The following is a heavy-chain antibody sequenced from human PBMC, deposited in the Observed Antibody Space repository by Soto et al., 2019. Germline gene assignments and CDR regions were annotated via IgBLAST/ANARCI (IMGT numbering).Heavy chain of an antibody. J-gene: IGHJ4*02. Sequence: SLRLSCAASGFTFSSYGMHWVRQAPGKGLEWVAVIYYDGSNKYYADSVKGRFTISRDNSKNTLYLQMNSLRAEDTALYYCARAQYSSSWYPFDYWGQGTLVTVS. V-gene: IGHV3-33*01. CDR2: IYYDGSNK. D-gene: IGHD6-13*01. CDR3: ARAQYSSSWYPFDY. CDR1: GFTFSSYG.